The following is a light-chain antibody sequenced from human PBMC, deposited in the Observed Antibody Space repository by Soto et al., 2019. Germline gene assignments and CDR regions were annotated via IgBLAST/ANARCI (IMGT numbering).Light chain of an antibody. CDR3: QQTYSNLWT. CDR1: QTVSRY. CDR2: AAS. V-gene: IGKV1-39*01. J-gene: IGKJ1*01. Sequence: DIQLTQSPSSLSASVGDTVTITCRASQTVSRYLNWYQQKSGTAPKLLIYAASTLHTGVPSRFSGRGSGTDFTLTIDNLQREDFADYFCQQTYSNLWTFGQGTKGDI.